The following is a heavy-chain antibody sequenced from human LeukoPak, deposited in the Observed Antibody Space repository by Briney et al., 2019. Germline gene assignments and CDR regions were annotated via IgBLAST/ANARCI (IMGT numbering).Heavy chain of an antibody. J-gene: IGHJ4*02. CDR3: ARGKWGYHFDS. V-gene: IGHV4-59*01. Sequence: PSETLSLTCTVSGGASSSYYWSWIRQPPGKGLEWIGYIYDSGSTNYNPSLKSRVTISVDTSKNQFSLKLTSVTAADTAVHYCARGKWGYHFDSWGQGTLVTVSS. CDR2: IYDSGST. D-gene: IGHD3-16*01. CDR1: GGASSSYY.